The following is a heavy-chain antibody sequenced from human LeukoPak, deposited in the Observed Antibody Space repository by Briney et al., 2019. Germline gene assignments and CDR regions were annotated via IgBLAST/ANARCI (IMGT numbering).Heavy chain of an antibody. V-gene: IGHV3-23*01. Sequence: GGSLRLSCAASGFSFSMYSMSWIRQAPGKGLEWVSVISDNGAVTFYGDSVKGRFTISRDNSKNTLFLQMNGLRAEDTAIYYCAKIPQAAIFTVPNFDYWGQGTLVTVSS. CDR1: GFSFSMYS. CDR2: ISDNGAVT. D-gene: IGHD3-3*01. CDR3: AKIPQAAIFTVPNFDY. J-gene: IGHJ4*02.